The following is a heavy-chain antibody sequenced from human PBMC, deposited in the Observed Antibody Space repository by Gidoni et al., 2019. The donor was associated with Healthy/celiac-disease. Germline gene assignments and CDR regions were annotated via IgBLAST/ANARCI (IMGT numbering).Heavy chain of an antibody. J-gene: IGHJ3*02. CDR3: ARATVVAATPDAFDI. V-gene: IGHV4-31*01. Sequence: QVQLQESGPGLVKPSQTLSLTCTVSGGSISRGGYYWSWIRQHPGKGLEWIGYIYYSGSTYYNPSLKSLVTISVDTSKNQFSLKLSSVTAADTAVYYCARATVVAATPDAFDIWGQGTMVTVSS. D-gene: IGHD2-15*01. CDR1: GGSISRGGYY. CDR2: IYYSGST.